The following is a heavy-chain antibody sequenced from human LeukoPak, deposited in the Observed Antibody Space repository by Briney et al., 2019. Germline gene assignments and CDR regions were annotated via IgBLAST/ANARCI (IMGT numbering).Heavy chain of an antibody. Sequence: SETLALTCTVSGGSISSYYWSWIRQPPGKGLEWIGYIYYSGSTKYNPSLKSRVTISVDTSKNQFSLKLGSVTAADTAVYYCACLTGRYYFDYWGQGTLVTVSS. CDR2: IYYSGST. V-gene: IGHV4-59*08. CDR1: GGSISSYY. J-gene: IGHJ4*02. D-gene: IGHD5/OR15-5a*01. CDR3: ACLTGRYYFDY.